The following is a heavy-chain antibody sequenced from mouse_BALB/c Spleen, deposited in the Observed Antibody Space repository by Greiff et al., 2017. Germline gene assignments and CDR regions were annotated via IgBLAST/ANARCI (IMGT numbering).Heavy chain of an antibody. Sequence: EVKLMESGAELVKPGASVKLSCTASGFNIKDTYMHWVKQRPEQGLEWIGRIDPANGNTKYDPKFQGKATITADTSSNTAYLQLSSLTSEDTAVYYCARNGYDAMDYWGQGTSVTVSS. J-gene: IGHJ4*01. CDR2: IDPANGNT. D-gene: IGHD2-2*01. CDR3: ARNGYDAMDY. CDR1: GFNIKDTY. V-gene: IGHV14-3*02.